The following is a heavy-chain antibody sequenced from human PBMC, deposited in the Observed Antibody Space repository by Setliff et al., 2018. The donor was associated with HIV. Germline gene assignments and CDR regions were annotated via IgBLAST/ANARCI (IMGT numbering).Heavy chain of an antibody. V-gene: IGHV1-3*01. D-gene: IGHD3-3*01. Sequence: ASVKVSCKASGYTFTSYAMHWVRQAPGQRLEWMGWINAGNGNTKYSQKFQGRVTITRDTSASTAYMELSSLRSEDTAVYYCAREIRNYDFWSGYWEDHYFDSWGQGTMVTVSS. J-gene: IGHJ4*03. CDR3: AREIRNYDFWSGYWEDHYFDS. CDR2: INAGNGNT. CDR1: GYTFTSYA.